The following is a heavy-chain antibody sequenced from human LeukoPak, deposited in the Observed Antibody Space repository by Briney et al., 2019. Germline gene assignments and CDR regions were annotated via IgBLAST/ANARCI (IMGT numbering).Heavy chain of an antibody. Sequence: PGGSLRLSCAASGFTFSSDWMSWVRQAPGKGLGWVANIKQDGSEKYYGDSVKGRFTISRDNAKNSLYLQMNSLRAEDTAVYYCARRADYYDSSGYTDYWGQGTLVTVSS. V-gene: IGHV3-7*01. CDR1: GFTFSSDW. D-gene: IGHD3-22*01. J-gene: IGHJ4*02. CDR3: ARRADYYDSSGYTDY. CDR2: IKQDGSEK.